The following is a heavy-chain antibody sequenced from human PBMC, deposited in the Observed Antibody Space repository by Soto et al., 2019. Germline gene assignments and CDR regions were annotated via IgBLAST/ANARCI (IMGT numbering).Heavy chain of an antibody. D-gene: IGHD3-22*01. J-gene: IGHJ1*01. CDR1: GGSISSGGYS. V-gene: IGHV4-30-2*01. CDR3: ASSYYDSSGSAPRD. CDR2: IYHSGRT. Sequence: QLQLQESGSGLVKPSQTLSLTCAVSGGSISSGGYSWSWIRQPPGKGLEWVGYIYHSGRTYYNPSLKRRVNRSVDRSKNQFSLKLSSVTAADTAVYYCASSYYDSSGSAPRDWGQGTLVTVSS.